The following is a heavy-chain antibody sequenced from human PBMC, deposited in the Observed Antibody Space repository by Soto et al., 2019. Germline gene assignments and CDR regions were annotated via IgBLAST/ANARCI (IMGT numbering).Heavy chain of an antibody. D-gene: IGHD2-8*01. CDR3: ARGHDANND. J-gene: IGHJ4*02. Sequence: QVQLQESGSGLVKPSQTLSLTCAVSGGSISSGGYSWSWIRQPPGKGLEWIGYIYHSGSTYYNPSLKSRVTISMVTSKNQFSLKLNSVTAADTAVYYCARGHDANNDWGQGTLVTVSS. V-gene: IGHV4-30-2*01. CDR1: GGSISSGGYS. CDR2: IYHSGST.